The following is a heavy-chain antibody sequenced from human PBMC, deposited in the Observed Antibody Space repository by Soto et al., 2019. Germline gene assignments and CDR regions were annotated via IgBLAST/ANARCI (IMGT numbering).Heavy chain of an antibody. J-gene: IGHJ5*02. CDR1: GGSISNFY. CDR3: ARDTGDNSGRWFDP. V-gene: IGHV4-4*07. D-gene: IGHD2-15*01. CDR2: ISGSGTT. Sequence: SETLSLTCSVSGGSISNFYWSWIRQPAGKGLEWIGRISGSGTTNYNPSLKGRVTMSVDMSKSAFSLRLTSVSAADTAVYYCARDTGDNSGRWFDPWGQGTLVTVSS.